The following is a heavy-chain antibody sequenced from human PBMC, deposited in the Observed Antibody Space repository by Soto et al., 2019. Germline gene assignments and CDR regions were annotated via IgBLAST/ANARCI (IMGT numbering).Heavy chain of an antibody. D-gene: IGHD3-9*01. J-gene: IGHJ6*02. CDR2: IYYSGST. V-gene: IGHV4-31*03. Sequence: KPSETLSLTCTVSGGSISSGGCYWSWIRQHPGKGLEWIGYIYYSGSTYYNPSLKSRVTISVDTSKNQFSLKLSSVTAADTAVYYCARDSPPYYDILNGYPRGGDMDVWGQGTKVTVSS. CDR3: ARDSPPYYDILNGYPRGGDMDV. CDR1: GGSISSGGCY.